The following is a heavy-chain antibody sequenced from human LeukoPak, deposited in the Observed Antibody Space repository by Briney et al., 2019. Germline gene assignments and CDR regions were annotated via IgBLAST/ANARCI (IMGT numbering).Heavy chain of an antibody. J-gene: IGHJ3*02. CDR2: IYYSGST. CDR3: AREGPHESSRENDAFDI. D-gene: IGHD1-26*01. Sequence: PSQTLSLTCTVSGGSISSGGYYWSWIRQRPGKGLEWIGYIYYSGSTYYNPSLKSRVTISVDTSKNQFSLKLSSVTAADTAVYYCAREGPHESSRENDAFDIWGQGTMVTVSS. V-gene: IGHV4-31*03. CDR1: GGSISSGGYY.